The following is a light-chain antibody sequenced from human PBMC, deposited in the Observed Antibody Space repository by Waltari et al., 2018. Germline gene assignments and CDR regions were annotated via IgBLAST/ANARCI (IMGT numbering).Light chain of an antibody. Sequence: QSALTQPRSVSGSPGPSVTIPCTGTSSHVGGSNYLPGYQQQPGKAPQLMIYDVNKRTSGVPDRFSGSKSGNTASLTISGLQAEDEADYYCYSYAGTSTWVFGGGTKLTVL. V-gene: IGLV2-11*01. J-gene: IGLJ3*02. CDR1: SSHVGGSNY. CDR2: DVN. CDR3: YSYAGTSTWV.